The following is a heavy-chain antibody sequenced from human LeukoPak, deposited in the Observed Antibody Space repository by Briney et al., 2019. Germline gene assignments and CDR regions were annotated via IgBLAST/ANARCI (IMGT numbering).Heavy chain of an antibody. D-gene: IGHD1-26*01. CDR1: GFTFSGSA. J-gene: IGHJ4*02. CDR3: LTRYQLSGNYYEY. CDR2: IRSKANNYAT. V-gene: IGHV3-73*01. Sequence: HPGGSLRLSCAASGFTFSGSAMHWVRQASGKGLEWVGRIRSKANNYATTYAASVKGRFTISRDDSKNTAYLQMNSLKTEDTAVYYCLTRYQLSGNYYEYWGQGTLVTVSS.